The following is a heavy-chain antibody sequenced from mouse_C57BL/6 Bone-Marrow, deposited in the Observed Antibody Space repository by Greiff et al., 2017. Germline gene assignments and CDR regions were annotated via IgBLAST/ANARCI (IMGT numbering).Heavy chain of an antibody. CDR1: GFTFSSYA. CDR2: ISSGGDYI. V-gene: IGHV5-9-1*02. Sequence: DVMLVESGEGLVKPGGSLKLSCAASGFTFSSYAMSWVRQTPEKRLEWVAYISSGGDYIYYADTVKGRFTISRDNARNTLYLQMSSLKSEDTAMYYCNLPYYYGSSYGFAYWGQGTLVTVSA. J-gene: IGHJ3*01. D-gene: IGHD1-1*01. CDR3: NLPYYYGSSYGFAY.